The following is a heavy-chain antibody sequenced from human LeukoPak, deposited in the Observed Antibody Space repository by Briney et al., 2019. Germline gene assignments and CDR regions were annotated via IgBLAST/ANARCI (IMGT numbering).Heavy chain of an antibody. CDR3: AGGYCGSTSCLRPYYYYGMDV. V-gene: IGHV4-59*01. D-gene: IGHD2-2*01. CDR2: IYYSGST. CDR1: GGSISSYY. Sequence: SETLSLTCTVSGGSISSYYWSWIRQPPGKGLEWIGYIYYSGSTNYNPSLKSRVTISVDTSKNQFSLKLSSVTAADTAVYYCAGGYCGSTSCLRPYYYYGMDVWGQGTTVTVSS. J-gene: IGHJ6*02.